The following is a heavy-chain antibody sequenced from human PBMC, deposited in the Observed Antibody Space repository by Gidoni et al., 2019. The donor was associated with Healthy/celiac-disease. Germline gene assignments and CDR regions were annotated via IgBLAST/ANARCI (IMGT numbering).Heavy chain of an antibody. J-gene: IGHJ6*02. V-gene: IGHV1-46*03. Sequence: QVQLVQSGAEVKKSGASVKVSCKASGYNFTSYYMHWVRQAPGQGLEWMGIINPSGRSTSYAQKFQGRVTMTRDTSTSTVYMELSSLRSEDTAVYYCAREPYCGGDCSNYYGMDVWCQGTTVTVSS. CDR2: INPSGRST. CDR3: AREPYCGGDCSNYYGMDV. CDR1: GYNFTSYY. D-gene: IGHD2-21*01.